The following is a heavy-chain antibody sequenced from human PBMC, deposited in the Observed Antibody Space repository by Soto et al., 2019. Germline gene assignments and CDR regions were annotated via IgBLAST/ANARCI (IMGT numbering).Heavy chain of an antibody. CDR1: GYSFTSYG. CDR2: ISAYNGNT. CDR3: ARDLRGYCSGGSCLEYDY. D-gene: IGHD2-15*01. V-gene: IGHV1-18*01. Sequence: QVQLVQSGAEVKKPGASVKVSCKASGYSFTSYGISWVRQAPGQGLEWMGWISAYNGNTHYAQKVQGRVTMTTDTPTSTAYMELRSIRSDDTAVYYCARDLRGYCSGGSCLEYDYWGQGTLVTVSS. J-gene: IGHJ4*02.